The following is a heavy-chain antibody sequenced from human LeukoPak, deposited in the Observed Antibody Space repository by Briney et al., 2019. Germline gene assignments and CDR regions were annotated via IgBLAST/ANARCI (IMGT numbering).Heavy chain of an antibody. CDR3: AKGPYDILTRRAAKYFQH. Sequence: PGGSLRLSCAASGFTFSSYSMNWVRQAPGKGLEWVSSISSSSSYIYYADSVKGRFTISRDNAKNSLYLQMNSLRAEDTAVYYCAKGPYDILTRRAAKYFQHWGQGTLVTVSS. V-gene: IGHV3-21*04. CDR1: GFTFSSYS. CDR2: ISSSSSYI. J-gene: IGHJ1*01. D-gene: IGHD3-9*01.